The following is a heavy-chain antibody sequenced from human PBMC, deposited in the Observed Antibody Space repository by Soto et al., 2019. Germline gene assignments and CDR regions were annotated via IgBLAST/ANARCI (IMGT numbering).Heavy chain of an antibody. J-gene: IGHJ5*02. CDR2: INHAGST. V-gene: IGHV4-34*01. Sequence: KTSETLSLTCAVYGGSFSAYYWNWIRQPPGKGLEWIGEINHAGSTNYNPSLKSRVTMSLDTSKNQFSLRLSSVTAADTAVYSCARGRREQLIRSTFDWFDPWGQGILVTVSS. CDR1: GGSFSAYY. CDR3: ARGRREQLIRSTFDWFDP. D-gene: IGHD2-2*01.